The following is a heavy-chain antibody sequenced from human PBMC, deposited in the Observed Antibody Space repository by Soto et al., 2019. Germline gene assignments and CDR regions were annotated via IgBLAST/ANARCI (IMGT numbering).Heavy chain of an antibody. D-gene: IGHD5-18*01. CDR1: GGSISSSSYY. V-gene: IGHV4-39*01. CDR2: IYYSGTT. J-gene: IGHJ3*01. CDR3: ARQEGYTDPPDAFDV. Sequence: PSETLSLTCTVSGGSISSSSYYWGWIRQPPGKGLEWIGSIYYSGTTYYNPSLKSRVTISVDTSKNQFSLKLSSVTAADTAEYYCARQEGYTDPPDAFDVWGQGTRVTVSS.